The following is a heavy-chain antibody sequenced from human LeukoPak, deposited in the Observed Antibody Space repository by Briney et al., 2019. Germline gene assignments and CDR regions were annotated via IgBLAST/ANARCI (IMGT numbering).Heavy chain of an antibody. Sequence: GGSLRLSCAASGFTFSSYGMHWVRQAPGKGLEWVAVISYDGSNKYYADSVKGRFTISRDNSKNTLYLQMNSLRAEDTAVYYCAKAGSGWPWGYFDYWGQGTLVTVSS. J-gene: IGHJ4*02. V-gene: IGHV3-30*18. D-gene: IGHD6-19*01. CDR2: ISYDGSNK. CDR1: GFTFSSYG. CDR3: AKAGSGWPWGYFDY.